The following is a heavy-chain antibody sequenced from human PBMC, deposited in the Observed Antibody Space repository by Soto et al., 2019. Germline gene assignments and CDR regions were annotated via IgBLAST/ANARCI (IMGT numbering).Heavy chain of an antibody. CDR1: GRTFSSYT. D-gene: IGHD6-6*01. J-gene: IGHJ3*02. CDR3: ARPLSIAARGVRDAFYI. V-gene: IGHV1-3*01. Sequence: ASVKVSCKASGRTFSSYTINWVRQAPGQRLEWMGRIIPSNGKTKYSQKFQGRVTITRDKSASTAYMELSSLRSEDTAVYYCARPLSIAARGVRDAFYIWGQGTMVTVSS. CDR2: IIPSNGKT.